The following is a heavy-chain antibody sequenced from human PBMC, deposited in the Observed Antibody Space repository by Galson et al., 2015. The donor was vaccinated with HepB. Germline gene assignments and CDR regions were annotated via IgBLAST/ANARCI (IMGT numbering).Heavy chain of an antibody. D-gene: IGHD3-22*01. CDR3: ARRGGWAYDSIDLRKFDY. Sequence: ETLSLTCAVYGGSFSGYYWSWIRQPPGKGLEWIGEINHSGSTNYNPSLKSRVTISVDTSKNQFSLKLSSVTAADTAVYYCARRGGWAYDSIDLRKFDYWGQGTLVTVSS. CDR1: GGSFSGYY. V-gene: IGHV4-34*01. J-gene: IGHJ4*02. CDR2: INHSGST.